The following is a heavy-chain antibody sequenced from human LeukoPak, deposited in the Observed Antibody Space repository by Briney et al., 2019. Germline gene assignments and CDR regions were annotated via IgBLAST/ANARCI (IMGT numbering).Heavy chain of an antibody. CDR3: ARERGRRDGYKIAYYFDY. CDR2: IWYDGSNK. V-gene: IGHV3-33*01. Sequence: GGSLRLSCAASGFTFSSYGMHWVRQAPGKGLEWVAVIWYDGSNKYYADSVKGRFTISRDNSKNTLYLQMNSLRAEDTAVYYCARERGRRDGYKIAYYFDYWGQGTLVTVSS. D-gene: IGHD5-24*01. CDR1: GFTFSSYG. J-gene: IGHJ4*02.